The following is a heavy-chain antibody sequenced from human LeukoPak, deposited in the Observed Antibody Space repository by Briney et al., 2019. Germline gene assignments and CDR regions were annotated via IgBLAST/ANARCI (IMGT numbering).Heavy chain of an antibody. CDR1: GGTFSTYA. CDR2: IIPIFGPA. V-gene: IGHV1-69*13. Sequence: GASVKVSCKASGGTFSTYAITWVRQAPGQGLEWMGGIIPIFGPAYYAQKFQGRVTITADESTSTAYMELSSLRSEDTAIYYCASGVKGADSPYYFHYWGQGTLVTVSS. D-gene: IGHD3-3*01. CDR3: ASGVKGADSPYYFHY. J-gene: IGHJ4*02.